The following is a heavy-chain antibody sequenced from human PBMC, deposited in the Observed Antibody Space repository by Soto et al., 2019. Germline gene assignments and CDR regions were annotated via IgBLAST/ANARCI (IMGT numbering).Heavy chain of an antibody. CDR1: GGSISSSSYY. Sequence: TSETLSLTCTVSGGSISSSSYYWGWIRQPPGKGLEWIGSIYYSGSTYYNPSLKSRVTISVDTSKNQFSLKLSSVTAADTAVYYCARPLMTTVTSFDYWGQGTLVTVSS. CDR3: ARPLMTTVTSFDY. V-gene: IGHV4-39*01. J-gene: IGHJ4*02. CDR2: IYYSGST. D-gene: IGHD4-17*01.